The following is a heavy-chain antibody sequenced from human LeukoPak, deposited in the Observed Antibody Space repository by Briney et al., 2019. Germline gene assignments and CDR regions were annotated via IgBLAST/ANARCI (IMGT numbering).Heavy chain of an antibody. Sequence: ASVKVSCKASGYTFTSYDINWVRQATGQGLEWMGWMNPNSGNTGYAQKFQGRVTMTRNTSISTAYMELSSLRSEDTAVCYCARGLSSGSSIDYWGQGTLVTVSS. CDR3: ARGLSSGSSIDY. J-gene: IGHJ4*02. V-gene: IGHV1-8*01. CDR1: GYTFTSYD. CDR2: MNPNSGNT. D-gene: IGHD1-26*01.